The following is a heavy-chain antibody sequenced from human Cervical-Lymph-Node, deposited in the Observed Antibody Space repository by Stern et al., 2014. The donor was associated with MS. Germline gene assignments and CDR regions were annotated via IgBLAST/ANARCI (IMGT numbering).Heavy chain of an antibody. J-gene: IGHJ4*02. Sequence: VQLVESGGGLVQPGRSLRLSCAASGFTFSIFAMHWVRQAPGKWLEWVAVISYDGSNKYYADSVKGRFTISRDKSKNTLYLQMNSLRTEDTAVYYCARDAGGYYWGQGALVTVSS. CDR3: ARDAGGYY. CDR2: ISYDGSNK. D-gene: IGHD3-10*01. CDR1: GFTFSIFA. V-gene: IGHV3-30-3*01.